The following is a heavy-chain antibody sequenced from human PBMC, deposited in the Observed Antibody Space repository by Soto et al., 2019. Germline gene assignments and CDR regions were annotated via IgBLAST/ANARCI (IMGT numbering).Heavy chain of an antibody. V-gene: IGHV1-18*01. CDR1: GYTFTSYG. CDR2: ISAYNGNT. CDR3: ARDHSNYDILTGYYSYYFDY. J-gene: IGHJ4*02. Sequence: ASVKVSCKASGYTFTSYGISWVRLAPGQGLEWMGWISAYNGNTNYAQKLQGRVTMTTDTSTSTAYMELRSLRSDDTAVYYCARDHSNYDILTGYYSYYFDYWGQGTLVTVSS. D-gene: IGHD3-9*01.